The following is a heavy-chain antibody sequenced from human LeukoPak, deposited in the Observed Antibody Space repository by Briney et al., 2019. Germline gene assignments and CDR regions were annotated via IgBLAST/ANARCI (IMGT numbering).Heavy chain of an antibody. CDR3: ARVDIVVLPAGRYWYFDL. Sequence: ASVKVSCKASGYTFTGYYMHWVRQAPGQGLEWMGWINPNSGGTKYAQKFQGRVTMTRDTAISTAYMELSRLRSDDTAVYYCARVDIVVLPAGRYWYFDLWGRGTLVTVST. V-gene: IGHV1-2*02. CDR1: GYTFTGYY. J-gene: IGHJ2*01. CDR2: INPNSGGT. D-gene: IGHD2-2*03.